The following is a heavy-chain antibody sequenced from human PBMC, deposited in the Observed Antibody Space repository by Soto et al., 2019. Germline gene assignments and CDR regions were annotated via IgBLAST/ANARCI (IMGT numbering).Heavy chain of an antibody. CDR3: TRRALDDSSDY. J-gene: IGHJ4*02. CDR2: ISHDGSGT. CDR1: GFTFSNYW. Sequence: PVGSLRLSCAASGFTFSNYWMHWVRQVPGRGLVWVSRISHDGSGTSYADSVKGRFTISRDNAKNTVYLQMNSLRAEDTAVYYCTRRALDDSSDYWGQGTLVTVSS. D-gene: IGHD3-22*01. V-gene: IGHV3-74*01.